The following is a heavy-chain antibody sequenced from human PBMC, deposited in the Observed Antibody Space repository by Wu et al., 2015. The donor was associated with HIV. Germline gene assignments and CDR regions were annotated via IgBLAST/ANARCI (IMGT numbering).Heavy chain of an antibody. CDR1: GGTFSSYA. D-gene: IGHD6-19*01. J-gene: IGHJ4*02. CDR3: ARVPSGSGCFDY. V-gene: IGHV1-46*01. Sequence: QVQLVQSGAEVKKPGSSVKVSCKASGGTFSSYAISWVRQAPGQGLEWMGIINPSGGSTSYAQKFQGRVTMTRDTSTSTVYMELSSLRSEDTAVYYCARVPSGSGCFDYWGQGTLVTVSS. CDR2: INPSGGST.